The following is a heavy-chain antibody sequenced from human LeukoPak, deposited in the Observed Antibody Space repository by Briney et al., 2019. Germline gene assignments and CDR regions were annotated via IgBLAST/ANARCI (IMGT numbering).Heavy chain of an antibody. J-gene: IGHJ4*02. CDR2: IFSSSTYI. CDR1: GFAFNTYS. D-gene: IGHD2/OR15-2a*01. Sequence: GESLRLSCAASGFAFNTYSMNWVRQAPGKGLEWVSFIFSSSTYIYYTDSVKGRFTISRDNARNSLYLQMDNLRAEDTGVYYCARDFYDGFALDYWGQGTLDTVSS. V-gene: IGHV3-21*03. CDR3: ARDFYDGFALDY.